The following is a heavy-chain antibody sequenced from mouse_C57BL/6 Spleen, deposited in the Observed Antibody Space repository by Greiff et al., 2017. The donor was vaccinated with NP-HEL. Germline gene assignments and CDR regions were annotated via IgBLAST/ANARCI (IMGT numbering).Heavy chain of an antibody. CDR3: AREGDYDRFAY. V-gene: IGHV1-43*01. CDR2: INPSTGGT. D-gene: IGHD2-4*01. CDR1: GYSFTGYY. Sequence: VQLQQSGPELVKPGASVKISCKASGYSFTGYYMHWVKQSSEKSLEWIGEINPSTGGTSYNQKFKGKATLTVDKSSSTAYMQLKSLTSEDSAVYYCAREGDYDRFAYWGQGTLVTVSA. J-gene: IGHJ3*01.